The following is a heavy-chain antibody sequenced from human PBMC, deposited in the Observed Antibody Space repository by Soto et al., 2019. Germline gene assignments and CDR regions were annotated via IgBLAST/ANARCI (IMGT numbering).Heavy chain of an antibody. CDR2: ISSSGSTI. CDR1: GFTFSDYY. J-gene: IGHJ3*02. Sequence: GGSLRLSCAASGFTFSDYYMSWIRQAPGKGLEWVSYISSSGSTIYYADSVKGRFTISRDNAKNSLYLQMNSLRAEDTAVYYCARDHFGVVIHDAFDIWGQGTMVTVSS. V-gene: IGHV3-11*01. D-gene: IGHD3-3*01. CDR3: ARDHFGVVIHDAFDI.